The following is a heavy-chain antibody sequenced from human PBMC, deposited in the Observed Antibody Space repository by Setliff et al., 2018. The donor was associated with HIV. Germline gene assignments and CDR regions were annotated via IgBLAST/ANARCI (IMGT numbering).Heavy chain of an antibody. V-gene: IGHV1-69*05. CDR1: GGTFSNYA. CDR3: ARVPNQELYFYGMDV. CDR2: IIPIFGSI. D-gene: IGHD1-7*01. J-gene: IGHJ6*02. Sequence: SVKVSCKASGGTFSNYAISWVRQAPGQGLEWVGGIIPIFGSINYAQKFQGRVTITTDESTSTAYMELSSLRSEDTAVYYCARVPNQELYFYGMDVWGQGTTVTVSS.